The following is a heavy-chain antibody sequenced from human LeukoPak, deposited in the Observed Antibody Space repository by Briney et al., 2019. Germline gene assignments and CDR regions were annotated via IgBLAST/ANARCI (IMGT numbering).Heavy chain of an antibody. CDR3: PRDRGYCSGGSCYSHYYYGMDV. CDR1: GGTFSSYA. Sequence: ASVKVSCKASGGTFSSYAISWVRQAPGQGLEWMGRIIPIFGIANYAQKFQGRVTITADKSTSTAYMELSSLRSEDTAVYYCPRDRGYCSGGSCYSHYYYGMDVWGKGPTVTVSS. V-gene: IGHV1-69*04. CDR2: IIPIFGIA. J-gene: IGHJ6*04. D-gene: IGHD2-15*01.